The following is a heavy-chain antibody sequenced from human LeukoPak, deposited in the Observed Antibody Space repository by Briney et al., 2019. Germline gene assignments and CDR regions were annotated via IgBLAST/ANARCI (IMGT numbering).Heavy chain of an antibody. J-gene: IGHJ6*02. Sequence: EASVTVSCKASGYTFTSYGISWVRQAPGQGLEWMGWISAYNGNTNYAQKFQGRVTITADESTSTAYMELSSLRSEDTAVYYCASPLRYYYYGMDVWGQGTTVTVSS. V-gene: IGHV1-18*01. CDR3: ASPLRYYYYGMDV. D-gene: IGHD3-3*01. CDR1: GYTFTSYG. CDR2: ISAYNGNT.